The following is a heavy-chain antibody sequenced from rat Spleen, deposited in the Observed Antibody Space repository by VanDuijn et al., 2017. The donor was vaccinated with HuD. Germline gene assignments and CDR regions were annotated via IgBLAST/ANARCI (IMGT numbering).Heavy chain of an antibody. CDR2: ISYDGSST. CDR3: ARHVLYYSSDMEGVMEA. V-gene: IGHV5-29*01. Sequence: EVQLVESDGGLVQPGRSLKLSCAASGFTFSDYYMAWVRQAPTKGLEWVATISYDGSSTYYRDSVKGRFTISRDNAKSTLYLQMDSLRSEDTATYYCARHVLYYSSDMEGVMEAWGQGASVTVSS. J-gene: IGHJ4*01. D-gene: IGHD1-2*01. CDR1: GFTFSDYY.